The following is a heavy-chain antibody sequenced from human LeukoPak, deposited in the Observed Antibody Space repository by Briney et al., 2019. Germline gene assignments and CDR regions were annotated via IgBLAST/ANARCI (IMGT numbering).Heavy chain of an antibody. CDR3: ARGPGLRRRYYDRSGSLDY. CDR2: IYYSGST. Sequence: PTETLSLTCTVSGGSISSHYGSWIRQPPGKGLEWIGYIYYSGSTNYNPSLKSRVTISVDTSKNQFSLKLSSVTAADTAVYYCARGPGLRRRYYDRSGSLDYWGQGTLVTVSS. V-gene: IGHV4-59*11. CDR1: GGSISSHY. J-gene: IGHJ4*02. D-gene: IGHD3-22*01.